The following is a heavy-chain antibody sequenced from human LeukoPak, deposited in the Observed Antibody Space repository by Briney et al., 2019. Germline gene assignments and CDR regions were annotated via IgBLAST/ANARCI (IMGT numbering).Heavy chain of an antibody. Sequence: PSETLSLTCAVYGGSFSGYYWSWIRQPPGKGLEWIGEINHSVSTNYNPSLKSRVTISVDTSKNQFSLKLSSVTAADTAVYYCARGLRGNYGSGSRYYYGMDVWGKGTTVTVSS. J-gene: IGHJ6*04. CDR3: ARGLRGNYGSGSRYYYGMDV. V-gene: IGHV4-34*01. CDR1: GGSFSGYY. CDR2: INHSVST. D-gene: IGHD3-10*01.